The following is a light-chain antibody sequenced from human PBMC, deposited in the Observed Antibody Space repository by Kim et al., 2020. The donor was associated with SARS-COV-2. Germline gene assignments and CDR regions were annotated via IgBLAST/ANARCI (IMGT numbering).Light chain of an antibody. CDR3: QQYATSPTT. CDR1: QTISDNY. CDR2: AAS. V-gene: IGKV3-20*01. J-gene: IGKJ5*01. Sequence: PGERATLSCRAGQTISDNYLAWYQQKPGQSPRLLIYAASSRATGIPDRLSGSGSGTDFTLTISRLESEDLGVYYCQQYATSPTTFGQGTRLEIK.